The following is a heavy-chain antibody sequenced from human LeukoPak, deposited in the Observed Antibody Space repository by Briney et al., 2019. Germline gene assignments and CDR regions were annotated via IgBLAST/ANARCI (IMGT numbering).Heavy chain of an antibody. V-gene: IGHV3-21*01. D-gene: IGHD1-7*01. CDR2: ISSSISYI. CDR1: GFTFNLYS. CDR3: ARGITGTTVY. J-gene: IGHJ4*02. Sequence: PGGSLRLSCAASGFTFNLYSINWVRQAPGKGLEWVSSISSSISYIYYADSVKGRFTISRDNAKNSLYLQMNSLRAEDTAVYYCARGITGTTVYWGQGTLVTVSS.